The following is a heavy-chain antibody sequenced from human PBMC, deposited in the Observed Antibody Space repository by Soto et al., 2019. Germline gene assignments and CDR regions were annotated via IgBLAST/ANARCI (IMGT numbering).Heavy chain of an antibody. D-gene: IGHD2-15*01. J-gene: IGHJ4*02. CDR3: ARVYCSGGGCYGIDY. CDR2: IWYDGSNK. Sequence: GGSLRLSCAASGFTFSSYGMYWVRQAPGKGLEWVAVIWYDGSNKYYEDSVKGRVTMTRDTSTSTVYMELSSLRSEDTAVYYCARVYCSGGGCYGIDYWGQGTLVTVSS. CDR1: GFTFSSYG. V-gene: IGHV3-33*01.